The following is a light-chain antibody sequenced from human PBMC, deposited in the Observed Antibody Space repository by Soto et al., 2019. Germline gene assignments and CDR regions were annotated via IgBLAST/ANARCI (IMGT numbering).Light chain of an antibody. CDR2: EVS. V-gene: IGLV2-23*02. CDR3: CSYVGSGYV. Sequence: QSALTQPASVSGSPGQSLSISCTGASSDVGRYNLVSWYQHHPGKAPKLMIYEVSKRPSGVSHRFSGSRSGNTASLTISGLQAEDEADYYCCSYVGSGYVFGTGTKLTVL. J-gene: IGLJ1*01. CDR1: SSDVGRYNL.